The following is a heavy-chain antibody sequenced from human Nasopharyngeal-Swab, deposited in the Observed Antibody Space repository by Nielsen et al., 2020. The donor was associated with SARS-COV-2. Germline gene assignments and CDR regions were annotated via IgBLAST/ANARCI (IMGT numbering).Heavy chain of an antibody. CDR3: AHSGYCSGGSCYGDYYGMDV. V-gene: IGHV2-5*02. J-gene: IGHJ6*02. D-gene: IGHD2-15*01. Sequence: RQAPGKALEWLALIYWDDDKRYSPSLKSRLTITKDTSKNQVVLTMTNMDPVDTATYYCAHSGYCSGGSCYGDYYGMDVWGQGTTVTVSS. CDR2: IYWDDDK.